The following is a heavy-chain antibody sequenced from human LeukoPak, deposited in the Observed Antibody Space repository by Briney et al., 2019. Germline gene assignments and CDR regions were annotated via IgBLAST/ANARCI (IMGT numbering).Heavy chain of an antibody. CDR2: IIPIFGTA. CDR1: GYTFTSYA. D-gene: IGHD3-22*01. J-gene: IGHJ4*02. V-gene: IGHV1-69*13. CDR3: AREIDSSGYNY. Sequence: ASVKVSCKASGYTFTSYAISWVRQAPGQGLEWMGGIIPIFGTANYAQKFQGRVTITADESTSTAYMELSSLRSEDTAVYYCAREIDSSGYNYWGQGTLVTVSS.